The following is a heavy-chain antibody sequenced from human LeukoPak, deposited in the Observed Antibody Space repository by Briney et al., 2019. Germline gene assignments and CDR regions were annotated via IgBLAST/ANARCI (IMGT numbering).Heavy chain of an antibody. Sequence: PGGSLRLSCAASGFTFSSYSMNWVRQAPGKGLEWVSHIGRGIRYADSVKGRFTISRDNSKNTLYLQMNSLRAEDTAVYYCAKGALWFGELLYLPDYWGQGTLVTVSS. J-gene: IGHJ4*02. CDR2: IGRGIR. V-gene: IGHV3-48*01. D-gene: IGHD3-10*01. CDR1: GFTFSSYS. CDR3: AKGALWFGELLYLPDY.